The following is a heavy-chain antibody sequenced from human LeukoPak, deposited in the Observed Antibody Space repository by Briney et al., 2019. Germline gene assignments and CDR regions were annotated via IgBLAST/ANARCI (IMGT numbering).Heavy chain of an antibody. D-gene: IGHD3-22*01. CDR1: GYTFASFD. Sequence: ASVKVSCKASGYTFASFDVHWVRQAPGQRLEWMGWINGGSGNIKYSQEFQGRLTITRDTSASTAYMELSSLRSEDTAVYYCARGENYDSSGYFYWGQGTLVTVSS. V-gene: IGHV1-3*03. CDR2: INGGSGNI. J-gene: IGHJ4*02. CDR3: ARGENYDSSGYFY.